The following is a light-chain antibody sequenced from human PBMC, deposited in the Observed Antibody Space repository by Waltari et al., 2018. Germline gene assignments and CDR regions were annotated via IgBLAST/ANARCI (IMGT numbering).Light chain of an antibody. CDR3: AAWDDSLTGSVL. Sequence: QSVLTQPPSASGAPGQRVTISCSGSSSNIGSNYVFWYQQLPGTAPNLLIHRKNHRPSGFPYRFAGSKSGTSASRAISGLRPEDEAVYSCAAWDDSLTGSVLFGGGTKLTVL. CDR2: RKN. J-gene: IGLJ2*01. CDR1: SSNIGSNY. V-gene: IGLV1-47*01.